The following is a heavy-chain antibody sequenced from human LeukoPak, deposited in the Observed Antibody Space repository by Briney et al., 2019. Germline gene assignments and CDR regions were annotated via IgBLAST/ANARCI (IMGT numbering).Heavy chain of an antibody. CDR2: IKQDGSEK. CDR1: GFTFSSYW. Sequence: PGGSLRLSCVGSGFTFSSYWMSWVRQAPGKGLEWVANIKQDGSEKYYVDSVKGRFTISRDNAKNSLYLQMNSLRAEDTAVYYCARGAAADDYWGQGALVTVSS. J-gene: IGHJ4*02. D-gene: IGHD6-13*01. V-gene: IGHV3-7*01. CDR3: ARGAAADDY.